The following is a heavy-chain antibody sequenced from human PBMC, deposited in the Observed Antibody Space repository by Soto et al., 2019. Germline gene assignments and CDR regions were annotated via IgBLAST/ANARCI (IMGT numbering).Heavy chain of an antibody. Sequence: ASVKVSCKASGYTFTSYDINWVRQATGQGLEWMGWMNPNSGNTGYAQKFQGGVTMTRNTSISTAYMELSSLRSEDTAVYYCARLYYYDSSGYYYDDYWGQGTLVTVSS. D-gene: IGHD3-22*01. J-gene: IGHJ4*02. V-gene: IGHV1-8*01. CDR3: ARLYYYDSSGYYYDDY. CDR2: MNPNSGNT. CDR1: GYTFTSYD.